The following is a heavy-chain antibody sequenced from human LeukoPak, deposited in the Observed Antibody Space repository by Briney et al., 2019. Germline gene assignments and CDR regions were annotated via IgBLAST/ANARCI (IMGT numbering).Heavy chain of an antibody. V-gene: IGHV3-21*01. J-gene: IGHJ4*02. CDR3: AREYISGWFDY. CDR2: ISSSSSYI. CDR1: GFTFSSYS. Sequence: GGSLRLSCAASGFTFSSYSMNWVRQAPGKGLEWVSSISSSSSYIYYADSVKGRFTISRDNAKNSLFLQLNSLRAEDTAIYYCAREYISGWFDYWGQGTLVTVSS. D-gene: IGHD6-19*01.